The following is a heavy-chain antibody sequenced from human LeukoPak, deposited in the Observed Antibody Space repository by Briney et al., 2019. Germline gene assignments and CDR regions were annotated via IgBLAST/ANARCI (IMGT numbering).Heavy chain of an antibody. CDR2: IYYSGST. D-gene: IGHD6-13*01. J-gene: IGHJ5*02. CDR1: GGSISSYY. Sequence: SETLSLTCTVSGGSISSYYWSWIRQPPGKGLEWIGYIYYSGSTNYNPSLKSRVTISVDTSKNQFSLKLSSVTAADTAVYYCARGGSTCPQSGTGFAPWGQGTLFTVSS. V-gene: IGHV4-59*01. CDR3: ARGGSTCPQSGTGFAP.